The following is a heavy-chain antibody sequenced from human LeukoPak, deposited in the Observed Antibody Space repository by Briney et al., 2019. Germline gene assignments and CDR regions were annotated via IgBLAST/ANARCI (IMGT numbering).Heavy chain of an antibody. J-gene: IGHJ4*02. Sequence: SETLSLTCTVPSGSISSSSYYWGWIRQPPGKGLEWIGSIYYSGSTYYNPSLKSRVTISVDTSKNQFSLKLSSVTAADTAVYYCARGRGWLDAIFDYWGQGTLVTVSS. CDR2: IYYSGST. V-gene: IGHV4-39*07. CDR1: SGSISSSSYY. D-gene: IGHD6-19*01. CDR3: ARGRGWLDAIFDY.